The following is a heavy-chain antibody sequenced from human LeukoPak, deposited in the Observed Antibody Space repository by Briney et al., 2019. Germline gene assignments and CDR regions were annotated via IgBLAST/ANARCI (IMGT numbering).Heavy chain of an antibody. CDR1: GCTFTSYY. CDR3: ARDPGNGGLDY. Sequence: GASVKVSCKASGCTFTSYYMHWVRQAPGQGLEWMGIINPSGGSTSYAQKFQGRVAMTRDTSTSTVYMELSSLRSEDTAVYYCARDPGNGGLDYWGQGTLVTVSS. V-gene: IGHV1-46*01. J-gene: IGHJ4*02. CDR2: INPSGGST. D-gene: IGHD2-8*01.